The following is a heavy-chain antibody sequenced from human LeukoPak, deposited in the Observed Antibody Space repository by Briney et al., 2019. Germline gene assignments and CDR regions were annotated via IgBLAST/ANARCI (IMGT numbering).Heavy chain of an antibody. Sequence: SETLSLTCTVSGGSISSYYWSWIRQPPGKGLEWIGYINYSGSTNYNPSLKSRVTISEDTSKNQFSLKLNSVTAADTAVYYCASGITSDAFDIWGQGTMVTVSS. D-gene: IGHD3-10*01. CDR3: ASGITSDAFDI. CDR2: INYSGST. V-gene: IGHV4-59*01. J-gene: IGHJ3*02. CDR1: GGSISSYY.